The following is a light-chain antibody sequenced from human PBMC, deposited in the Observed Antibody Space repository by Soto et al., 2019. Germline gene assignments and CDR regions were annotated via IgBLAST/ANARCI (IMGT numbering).Light chain of an antibody. Sequence: QSVLTQPASVSGSPGQSITISCTGTSSDVGGYNFVSWYQQHPDKAPKLMIYDVTNRPSGVSNRFSGSKSGNTASLTISGLKAEDEADYYCSSHTSISTYVFGTGTKVTVL. J-gene: IGLJ1*01. CDR1: SSDVGGYNF. CDR2: DVT. CDR3: SSHTSISTYV. V-gene: IGLV2-14*01.